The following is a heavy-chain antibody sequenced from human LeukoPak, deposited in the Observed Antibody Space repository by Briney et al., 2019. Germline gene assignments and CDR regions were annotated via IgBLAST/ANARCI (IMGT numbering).Heavy chain of an antibody. CDR2: IIPRLGTT. CDR3: AADGTD. CDR1: GGTFNSYA. V-gene: IGHV1-69*05. Sequence: ASVKVSCKXSGGTFNSYAINWVRQSPGQGLEWMGGIIPRLGTTKYIQKVQGRMTITTDESTTTAYMELSSLRSEDTAVYYCAADGTDWGQGTLVTVSS. J-gene: IGHJ4*02.